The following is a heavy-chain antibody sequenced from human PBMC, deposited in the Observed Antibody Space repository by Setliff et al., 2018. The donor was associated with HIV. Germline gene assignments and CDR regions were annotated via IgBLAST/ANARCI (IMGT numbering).Heavy chain of an antibody. D-gene: IGHD2-2*01. CDR3: GNQAVVPADMDYYYYIDV. Sequence: LTCTVSGGSISSSSYYWGWIRQPPGKGLEWIGSIHESGSTHYNPSLKSRVTISVDTSKNQFSLKLSSVTAADTAVYYCGNQAVVPADMDYYYYIDVWGKGTTVTVSS. CDR2: IHESGST. CDR1: GGSISSSSYY. J-gene: IGHJ6*03. V-gene: IGHV4-39*01.